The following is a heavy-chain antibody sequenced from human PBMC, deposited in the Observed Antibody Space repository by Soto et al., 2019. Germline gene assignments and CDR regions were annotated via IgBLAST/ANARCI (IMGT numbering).Heavy chain of an antibody. D-gene: IGHD2-8*02. CDR3: ARGGGVYYFDY. CDR1: GGSITSYY. CDR2: IYYSGIT. Sequence: SETLSLTCTVSGGSITSYYWSWIRQPPGKGLEWIGYIYYSGITDYNPSLKSRVTISVDTSKSQFSLKLSSVTAADTAVYYCARGGGVYYFDYWGQGTLVTVSS. J-gene: IGHJ4*02. V-gene: IGHV4-59*01.